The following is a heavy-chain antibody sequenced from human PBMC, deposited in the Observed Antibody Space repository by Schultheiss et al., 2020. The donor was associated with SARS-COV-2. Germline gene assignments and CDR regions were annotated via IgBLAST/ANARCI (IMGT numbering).Heavy chain of an antibody. Sequence: SETLSLTCTVSGGSISSGGYSWSWIRQPPGKGLEWIGYIYYSGSTYYNPSLKSRVTISVDTSKNQFSLKLSSVTAADTAVYYCAALRLGELSLYSYYYYGMDVWGQGTTVTVSS. CDR2: IYYSGST. J-gene: IGHJ6*02. V-gene: IGHV4-30-4*07. CDR3: AALRLGELSLYSYYYYGMDV. D-gene: IGHD3-16*02. CDR1: GGSISSGGYS.